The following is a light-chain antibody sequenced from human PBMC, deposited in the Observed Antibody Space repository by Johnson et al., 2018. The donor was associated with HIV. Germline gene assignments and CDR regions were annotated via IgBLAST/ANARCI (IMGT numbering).Light chain of an antibody. CDR3: GTWDSSLSAGQG. V-gene: IGLV1-51*02. CDR2: ADN. Sequence: QSALTQPPSVSAAPGQTVNISCSGNVSNIESYFVSWYQQLPGAAPTLLTYADNKRHSGIPARFPGSKSAATATLGITGLQLGDEADYYCGTWDSSLSAGQGFGTGTKVTVL. J-gene: IGLJ1*01. CDR1: VSNIESYF.